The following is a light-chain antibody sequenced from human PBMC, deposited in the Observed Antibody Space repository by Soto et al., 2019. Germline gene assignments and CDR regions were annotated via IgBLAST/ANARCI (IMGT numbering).Light chain of an antibody. J-gene: IGKJ2*01. CDR1: QSVSTN. CDR3: QQYNNWPRT. Sequence: EVVMTQSPATLSVSPGERATVACRAIQSVSTNLAWYQQRPGQAPRLPIYDASTRATAIPAEFSGSLSGTEFTHTSATLRSEEFELYYCQQYNNWPRTFGQG. CDR2: DAS. V-gene: IGKV3D-15*01.